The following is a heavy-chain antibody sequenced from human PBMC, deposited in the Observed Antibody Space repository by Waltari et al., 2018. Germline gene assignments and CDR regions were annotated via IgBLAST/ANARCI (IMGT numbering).Heavy chain of an antibody. Sequence: QVQLVQSGAEVKKPGASVKVSCKASGYTFTGYYMHWVRQAPGQGLEWMGWINPKSGGTNYAQTFQGRVTMTRATSISTASMELSRLRSDDTAVYYCARAPGLDPFDIWGQGTMVTVSS. J-gene: IGHJ3*02. D-gene: IGHD3-16*01. V-gene: IGHV1-2*02. CDR2: INPKSGGT. CDR3: ARAPGLDPFDI. CDR1: GYTFTGYY.